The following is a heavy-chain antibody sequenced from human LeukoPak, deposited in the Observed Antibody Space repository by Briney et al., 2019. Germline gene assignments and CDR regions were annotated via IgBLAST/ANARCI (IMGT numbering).Heavy chain of an antibody. V-gene: IGHV3-11*01. D-gene: IGHD5-18*01. Sequence: GGSLRLSCAASGFTFSPYGMGWVRQAPGKGLEWVSYISSSGSTIYYADSVKGRFTISRDNAKNSLYLQMNSLRAEDTAVYYCARGYTYDSFDFWGQGTLVTVSS. CDR1: GFTFSPYG. CDR2: ISSSGSTI. CDR3: ARGYTYDSFDF. J-gene: IGHJ4*02.